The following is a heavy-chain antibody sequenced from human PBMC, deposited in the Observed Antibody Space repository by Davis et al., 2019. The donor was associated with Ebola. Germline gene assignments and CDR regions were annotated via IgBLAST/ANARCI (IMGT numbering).Heavy chain of an antibody. V-gene: IGHV1-69*10. D-gene: IGHD6-6*01. CDR1: GGTFSSYA. CDR3: ASGLVRGESYWYFDL. J-gene: IGHJ2*01. Sequence: SATVSCKASGGTFSSYAISWVRQAPGQGLEWMGGIIPILGIANYAQKFQGRVTITADESTSTAYMELSSLRSEDTAVYYCASGLVRGESYWYFDLWGRGTLVTVSS. CDR2: IIPILGIA.